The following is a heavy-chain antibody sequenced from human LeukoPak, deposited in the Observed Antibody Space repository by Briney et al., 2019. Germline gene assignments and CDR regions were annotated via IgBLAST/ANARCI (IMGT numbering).Heavy chain of an antibody. CDR1: GFIFNNFW. D-gene: IGHD5-12*01. Sequence: GGSLRLSCAASGFIFNNFWMSWVRQAPGKGLEWVANIKEDGSEKYYVNSVEGRFTISRDNAKTSLYLQMNSLRAEDTAVYYCARGPGYSGYEYYFDYWGQGTLVTVSS. CDR3: ARGPGYSGYEYYFDY. CDR2: IKEDGSEK. J-gene: IGHJ4*02. V-gene: IGHV3-7*01.